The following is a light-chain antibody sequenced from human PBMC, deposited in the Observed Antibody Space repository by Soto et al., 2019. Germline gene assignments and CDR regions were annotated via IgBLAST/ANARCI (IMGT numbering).Light chain of an antibody. V-gene: IGKV1-39*01. CDR3: QQSYITPQT. Sequence: DIQMTQSPSSLSASVGDRVTITFRASQSISSYLNWYQQKPGKAPKLLIYAASSLQSGVPSRFSGSGSGTDFTLTIISLQPEDFATDYGQQSYITPQTFGRGTKVDSK. CDR2: AAS. CDR1: QSISSY. J-gene: IGKJ2*01.